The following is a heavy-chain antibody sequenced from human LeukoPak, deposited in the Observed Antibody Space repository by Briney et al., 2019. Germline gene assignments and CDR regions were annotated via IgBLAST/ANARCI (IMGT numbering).Heavy chain of an antibody. D-gene: IGHD5-18*01. Sequence: GGSLRLSCAVSGFTFSSYTMNWVRQAPGKGLEWVSGISWNSGSIGYADSVKGRFTISRDNAKNSLYLQMNSLRAEDTALYYCAKFSGYSYGDPHENFDYWGQGTLVTVSS. V-gene: IGHV3-9*01. J-gene: IGHJ4*02. CDR3: AKFSGYSYGDPHENFDY. CDR2: ISWNSGSI. CDR1: GFTFSSYT.